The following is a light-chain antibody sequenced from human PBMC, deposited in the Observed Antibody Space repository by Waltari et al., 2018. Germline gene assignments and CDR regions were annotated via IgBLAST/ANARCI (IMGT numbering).Light chain of an antibody. CDR2: DAS. CDR3: QQYEDFPYT. CDR1: QDISNY. V-gene: IGKV1-33*01. Sequence: DIQMTQSPSSPSASVGDRVTITCQASQDISNYLNWYQQKPGKAPKLLIYDASNLETGVPSRFSGSGYGTDFTFTISSLQPEDIATYYCQQYEDFPYTFGQGTKLEIK. J-gene: IGKJ2*01.